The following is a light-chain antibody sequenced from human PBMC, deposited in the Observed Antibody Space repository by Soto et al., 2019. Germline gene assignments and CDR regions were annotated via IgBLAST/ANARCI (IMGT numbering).Light chain of an antibody. J-gene: IGKJ5*01. CDR2: LGS. CDR1: QSLLHSNGYNY. V-gene: IGKV2-28*01. CDR3: MQALQTPIT. Sequence: IVMTQSRLSLPVTPGEPASISCRSSQSLLHSNGYNYLDWYLQKPGQSPQLLIYLGSNRSSGVPDRFSGSGSGTDFTLKISRVEAEDVGVYYCMQALQTPITFGQGTRLEI.